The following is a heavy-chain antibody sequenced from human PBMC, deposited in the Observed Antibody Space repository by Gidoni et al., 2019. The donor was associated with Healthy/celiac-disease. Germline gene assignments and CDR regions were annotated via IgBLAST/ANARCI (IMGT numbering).Heavy chain of an antibody. CDR3: ARLAIAALYFDY. CDR1: GYSFTSYW. CDR2: IHPGDSDT. V-gene: IGHV5-51*03. Sequence: EVPLVQSGAAVKKPGESLKISRTGSGYSFTSYWIGWVRQMPGNGLEWMGIIHPGDSDTRYSPSFQGQVTISADKSISTAYLQWSSLKASDTAMYYCARLAIAALYFDYWGQGTLVTVSS. D-gene: IGHD6-13*01. J-gene: IGHJ4*02.